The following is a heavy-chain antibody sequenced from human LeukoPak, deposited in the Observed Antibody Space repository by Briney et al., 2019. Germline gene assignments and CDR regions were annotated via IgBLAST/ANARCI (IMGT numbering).Heavy chain of an antibody. J-gene: IGHJ6*02. CDR3: VRSMDV. CDR1: GFTFSSYA. CDR2: IKQDGSEK. Sequence: GGSLRLSCAAYGFTFSSYAMHWVRQAPGKGLEWVANIKQDGSEKYYVDSVKGRFTISRDNAKNSLFLQMNSLRAGDTAVYYCVRSMDVWGQGTTVTVSS. V-gene: IGHV3-7*03.